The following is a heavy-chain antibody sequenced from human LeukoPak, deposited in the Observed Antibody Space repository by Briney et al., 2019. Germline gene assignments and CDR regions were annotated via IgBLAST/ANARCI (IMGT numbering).Heavy chain of an antibody. Sequence: GGSLTLSCAASGFTLSIYSMNWVRQAPGKGLEWVSYISSSGSTIYYADSVRGRFTISRDNAKNSLFRQMNSLRAEDTAVYYCARDLPFCGGGCLTFDYWGQGILVTVSS. CDR2: ISSSGSTI. V-gene: IGHV3-48*01. CDR3: ARDLPFCGGGCLTFDY. CDR1: GFTLSIYS. D-gene: IGHD2-21*01. J-gene: IGHJ4*02.